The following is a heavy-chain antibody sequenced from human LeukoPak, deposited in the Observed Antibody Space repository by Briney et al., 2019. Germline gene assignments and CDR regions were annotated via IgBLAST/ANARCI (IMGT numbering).Heavy chain of an antibody. D-gene: IGHD3-10*01. CDR3: ARGSGSYHDY. V-gene: IGHV3-30*04. CDR1: GFTFSSYA. J-gene: IGHJ4*02. Sequence: GGSLRLSCAASGFTFSSYAIHWVRQAPGKGLEWVAVISYDGSNKYYADSVKGRFTISRDNSKNTLYLQMNSLRAEDTAVYYCARGSGSYHDYWGQGTLVTVYS. CDR2: ISYDGSNK.